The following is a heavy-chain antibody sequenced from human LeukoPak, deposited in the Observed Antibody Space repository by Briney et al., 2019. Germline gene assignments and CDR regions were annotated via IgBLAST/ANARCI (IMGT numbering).Heavy chain of an antibody. CDR3: ARAMENYYYGMDV. CDR1: GDTFSSYA. D-gene: IGHD3-3*01. V-gene: IGHV1-69*13. CDR2: IIPIFGTA. J-gene: IGHJ6*02. Sequence: GASVKVSCKASGDTFSSYAISWVRQAPGQGLEWMGGIIPIFGTANYAQKFQGRVTITADESTSTAYMELSSLRSEDTAAYYCARAMENYYYGMDVWGQGTTVTVSS.